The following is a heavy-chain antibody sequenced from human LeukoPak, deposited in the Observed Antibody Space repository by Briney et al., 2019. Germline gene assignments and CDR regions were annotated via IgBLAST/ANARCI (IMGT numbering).Heavy chain of an antibody. J-gene: IGHJ4*02. D-gene: IGHD5/OR15-5a*01. CDR3: ARQSLRKFDY. Sequence: ASVNVSCKASGYTFTGYYIHYVRQALGQGLEWMGWINPNTGDTKYAQKFQGRVTMTRDTSISTAYMELSRLRSDDTTVYYCARQSLRKFDYWGQGTLVTVSS. V-gene: IGHV1-2*02. CDR2: INPNTGDT. CDR1: GYTFTGYY.